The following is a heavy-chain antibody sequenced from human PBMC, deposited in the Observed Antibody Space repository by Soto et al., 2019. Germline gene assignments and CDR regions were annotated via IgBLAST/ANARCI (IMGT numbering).Heavy chain of an antibody. CDR3: ARVPDR. CDR1: GGSISSGGYS. V-gene: IGHV4-30-2*01. CDR2: INHSGST. Sequence: PSETLSLTCAVSGGSISSGGYSWSWIRQPPGKGLEWTGYINHSGSTYYNPSLKSRVTISVDRSKNQFSLKLSSVTAADTAVYYCARVPDRWGQGTLVTVSS. J-gene: IGHJ5*02. D-gene: IGHD2-2*01.